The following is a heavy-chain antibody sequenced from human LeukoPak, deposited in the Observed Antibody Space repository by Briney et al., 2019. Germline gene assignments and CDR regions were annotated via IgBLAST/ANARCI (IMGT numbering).Heavy chain of an antibody. CDR2: IYSGGST. J-gene: IGHJ4*02. CDR3: ARGPAGYN. Sequence: GGPLRLSCAVSGFTLSSNHRSWIRQAPGKGLEWVSDIYSGGSTNYADSVKGRFTISRDNLKNTLYLQMNSLCAEETAVYYCARGPAGYNWGQGTLVTFSS. D-gene: IGHD1-1*01. CDR1: GFTLSSNH. V-gene: IGHV3-53*01.